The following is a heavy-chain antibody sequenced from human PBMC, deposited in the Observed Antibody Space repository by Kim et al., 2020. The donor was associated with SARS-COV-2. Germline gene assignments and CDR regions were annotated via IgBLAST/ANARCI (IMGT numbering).Heavy chain of an antibody. CDR2: INPSGGST. CDR3: ARGERGEITIFGVVTSYYGMDV. D-gene: IGHD3-3*01. J-gene: IGHJ6*02. Sequence: ASVKVSCKASGYTFTSYYMHWVRQAPGQGLEWMGIINPSGGSTSYAQKFQGRVTMTRDTSTSTVHMELSSLRSEDTAVYYCARGERGEITIFGVVTSYYGMDVWGQGTTVTVSS. CDR1: GYTFTSYY. V-gene: IGHV1-46*01.